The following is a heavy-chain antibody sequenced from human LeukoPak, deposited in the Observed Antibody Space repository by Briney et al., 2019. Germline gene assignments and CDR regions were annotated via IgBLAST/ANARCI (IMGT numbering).Heavy chain of an antibody. V-gene: IGHV4-59*08. CDR2: IYYSGST. CDR1: GGSISSYY. J-gene: IGHJ4*02. D-gene: IGHD2-8*02. CDR3: ARRRGGVYFDY. Sequence: SETLSLTCTVSGGSISSYYWSWIRQPPGKGLEWIGYIYYSGSTNYNPSLKSRVTISVDTSKNQFSLKLSSVTAADTAVYYCARRRGGVYFDYRGQGTLVTVSS.